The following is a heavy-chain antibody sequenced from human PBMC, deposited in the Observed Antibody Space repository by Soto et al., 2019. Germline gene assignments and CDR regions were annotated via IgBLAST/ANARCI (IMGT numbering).Heavy chain of an antibody. CDR3: ARDGPYCGGDCYSSIPPY. D-gene: IGHD2-21*02. J-gene: IGHJ4*02. CDR2: IYSDDST. CDR1: GFTVSSNY. Sequence: AGGSLRLSCAASGFTVSSNYMTWVRQAPGKGLDWVSVIYSDDSTYYADSVKGRFTISRDNSKNTLYLQMNSLRAEDTAVYYCARDGPYCGGDCYSSIPPYWGQGTLVTVSS. V-gene: IGHV3-66*01.